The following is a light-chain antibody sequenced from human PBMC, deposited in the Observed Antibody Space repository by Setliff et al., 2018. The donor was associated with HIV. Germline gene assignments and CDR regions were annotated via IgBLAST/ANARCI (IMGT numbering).Light chain of an antibody. Sequence: QSVLTQPPSASGSPGQSVTISCTGTSSDVGNYNYVSWYQQHPGKAPKLMIYEVTYRPSGVSNRFSGSKSGNTASLTISGLQAEDEADYYCSSYTTNTTFVFGTGTKVTVL. CDR2: EVT. J-gene: IGLJ1*01. CDR1: SSDVGNYNY. V-gene: IGLV2-14*01. CDR3: SSYTTNTTFV.